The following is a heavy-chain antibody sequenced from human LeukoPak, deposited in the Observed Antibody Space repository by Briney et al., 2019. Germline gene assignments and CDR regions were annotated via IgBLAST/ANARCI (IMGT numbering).Heavy chain of an antibody. CDR2: FDPKDRES. V-gene: IGHV1-24*01. Sequence: GASVNVSCKVAGHSLTKLSLHWVRQAPGKGLEWMVGFDPKDRESIYAQKFKARVTLTEDTSTDTACMELSSLRPDDTALYYCAVRFVWHGFDVWGQGTTVTVSS. CDR3: AVRFVWHGFDV. D-gene: IGHD2-8*01. CDR1: GHSLTKLS. J-gene: IGHJ6*02.